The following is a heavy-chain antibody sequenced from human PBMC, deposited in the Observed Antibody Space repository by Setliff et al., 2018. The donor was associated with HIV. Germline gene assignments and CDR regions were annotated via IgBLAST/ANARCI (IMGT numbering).Heavy chain of an antibody. Sequence: PSETLSLTCTVSNGSISSGTFYWNWIRQPAGKGLEWIGRINTSGSTNYNPSLKSRVTISVDKSQNQFSLKLSSVTAADTAVYYCARNSQKGIQPLLLASWGPGTLVTVSS. V-gene: IGHV4-61*02. CDR1: NGSISSGTFY. J-gene: IGHJ4*02. CDR3: ARNSQKGIQPLLLAS. D-gene: IGHD1-1*01. CDR2: INTSGST.